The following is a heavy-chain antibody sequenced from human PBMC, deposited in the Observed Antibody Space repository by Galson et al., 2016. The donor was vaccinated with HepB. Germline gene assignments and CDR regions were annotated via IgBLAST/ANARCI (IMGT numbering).Heavy chain of an antibody. CDR3: ASGGEIWMGRRYYYGMDV. V-gene: IGHV1-3*01. D-gene: IGHD3-3*01. J-gene: IGHJ6*02. CDR1: GYNFSTDA. CDR2: INAGNGNT. Sequence: SVKVSCKASGYNFSTDAMHWVRQAPGQRLEWMGWINAGNGNTKYSQKFQGRVTITRDTSASTAYMELSSLRSEDTAVYYCASGGEIWMGRRYYYGMDVWGQGTTVIVSS.